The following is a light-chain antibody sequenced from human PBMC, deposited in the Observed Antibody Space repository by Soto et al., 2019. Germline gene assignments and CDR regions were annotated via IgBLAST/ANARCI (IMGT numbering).Light chain of an antibody. CDR2: EVS. CDR3: SSYAGSNNLYV. V-gene: IGLV2-8*01. Sequence: QAVVTQPPSASGSPGQSVTISCTGTSRDVGGYNYVSWYQQHPGKAPKLMIYEVSNRPSGVPDRFSGSKSGNTASLTVSGRQAEDEADYYCSSYAGSNNLYVFGTGTKVTVL. J-gene: IGLJ1*01. CDR1: SRDVGGYNY.